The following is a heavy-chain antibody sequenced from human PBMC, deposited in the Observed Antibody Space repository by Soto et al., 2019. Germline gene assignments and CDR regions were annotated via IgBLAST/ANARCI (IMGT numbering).Heavy chain of an antibody. D-gene: IGHD6-13*01. Sequence: EVQLVESGGGLVKPGGSLRLSCAASGFTFSSYSMNWVRQAPGKGLEWVSSISSSSSYIYYADSVKGRFTISRDNAKNSLYLQMNSLRAEDTAVYYCASTNSRSYYMDVWVKGTTVTVSS. V-gene: IGHV3-21*01. CDR1: GFTFSSYS. CDR2: ISSSSSYI. J-gene: IGHJ6*03. CDR3: ASTNSRSYYMDV.